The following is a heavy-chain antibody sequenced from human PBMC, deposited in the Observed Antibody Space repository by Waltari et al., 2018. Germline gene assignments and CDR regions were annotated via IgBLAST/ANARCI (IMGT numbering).Heavy chain of an antibody. J-gene: IGHJ3*02. V-gene: IGHV4-39*07. D-gene: IGHD2-2*01. CDR1: GGSISSSSYY. CDR2: IYYSGST. CDR3: ARALQYHDAFDI. Sequence: QLQLQESGPGLVKPSETLSLTCTVSGGSISSSSYYWGWIRQPPGKGLEWIGSIYYSGSTYYNPSLKSRVTISVDTSKNQFSLKLSSVTAADTAGYYCARALQYHDAFDIWGQGTMVTVSS.